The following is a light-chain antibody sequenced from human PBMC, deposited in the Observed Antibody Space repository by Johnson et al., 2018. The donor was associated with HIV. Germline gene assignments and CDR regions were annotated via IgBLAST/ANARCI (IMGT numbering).Light chain of an antibody. CDR3: GTWDNSLRAGV. V-gene: IGLV1-51*01. J-gene: IGLJ1*01. CDR1: SSNIGNNY. CDR2: DND. Sequence: QSVLTQPPSVSAAPGQKVTISCSGSSSNIGNNYVSWYQQLTGTAPKLLIYDNDKRPSGIPDRFSGSKSGTSATLGITGLQTGDEADYYCGTWDNSLRAGVFGTGTEVTVL.